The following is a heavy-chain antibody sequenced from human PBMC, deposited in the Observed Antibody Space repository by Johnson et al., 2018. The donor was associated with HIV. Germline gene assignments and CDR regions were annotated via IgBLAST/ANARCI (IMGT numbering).Heavy chain of an antibody. V-gene: IGHV3-30-3*01. D-gene: IGHD2-15*01. CDR2: ISDDGSNK. CDR1: GFSFSRYV. J-gene: IGHJ3*02. CDR3: ARSKDCSGGSCPDAFDI. Sequence: QVQLVESGGGVVQPGRSLRLSCAASGFSFSRYVMHWVRQAPGKGLEWVAVISDDGSNKYYGDSVKGRFTISRDYSKNTLYLQMNSLRAEDTAVYYCARSKDCSGGSCPDAFDIWGQGTMLIVSS.